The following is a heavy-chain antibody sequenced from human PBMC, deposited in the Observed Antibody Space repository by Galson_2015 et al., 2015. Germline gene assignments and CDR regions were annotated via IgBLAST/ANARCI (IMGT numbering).Heavy chain of an antibody. V-gene: IGHV3-33*06. CDR3: AKDYGGWNGYQHFDY. J-gene: IGHJ4*02. CDR1: GFTFSSYG. D-gene: IGHD4-23*01. Sequence: SLRLSCAASGFTFSSYGMHWVRQAPGKGLEWVAVIWYDGSNKYYADSVKGRFTISRDNSKNTLYLQMNSLRAEDTAVYYCAKDYGGWNGYQHFDYWGQGTLVTVSS. CDR2: IWYDGSNK.